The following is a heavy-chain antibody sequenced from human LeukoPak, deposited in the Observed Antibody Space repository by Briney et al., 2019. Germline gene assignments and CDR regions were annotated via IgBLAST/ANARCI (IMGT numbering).Heavy chain of an antibody. Sequence: PGGSLRLSCAASGFTFSNYAIHWVRQAPGKGLEWVSIVGGSGVKTYYADSVKGRFTISRDNSKNTVYLQMNSLRAEDTAVYYCAKRGDCSGTCTYDYRGQGTLVTVSS. J-gene: IGHJ4*02. CDR1: GFTFSNYA. CDR2: VGGSGVKT. V-gene: IGHV3-23*01. CDR3: AKRGDCSGTCTYDY. D-gene: IGHD2-2*01.